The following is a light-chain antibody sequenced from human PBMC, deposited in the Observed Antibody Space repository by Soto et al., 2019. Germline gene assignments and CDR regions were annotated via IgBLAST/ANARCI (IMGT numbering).Light chain of an antibody. V-gene: IGKV1-39*01. CDR2: AAS. Sequence: DIQMTQSPSSLSASVGDRVTITCRASQSIRSYLNWYQQKPGNAPNLLIYAASSLQSGVPSRFIGSGSGTDFTLTISNLQPEDFATYYCQQTYSVPQAFGGGTKVEIK. J-gene: IGKJ4*01. CDR3: QQTYSVPQA. CDR1: QSIRSY.